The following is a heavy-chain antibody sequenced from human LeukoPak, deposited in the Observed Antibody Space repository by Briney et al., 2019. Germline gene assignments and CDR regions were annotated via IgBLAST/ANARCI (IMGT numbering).Heavy chain of an antibody. CDR2: TNHSGST. Sequence: SETLSLTSAVYGGSFSGYYWSWIRQPPGRWREWIGETNHSGSTNYNPSLKSRVTISVDTSKNQFSLKLSSVTAADTAVYYCARGPQKYQLLSHYHYYGMDVWGQGTTVTVSS. CDR1: GGSFSGYY. J-gene: IGHJ6*02. V-gene: IGHV4-34*01. CDR3: ARGPQKYQLLSHYHYYGMDV. D-gene: IGHD2-2*01.